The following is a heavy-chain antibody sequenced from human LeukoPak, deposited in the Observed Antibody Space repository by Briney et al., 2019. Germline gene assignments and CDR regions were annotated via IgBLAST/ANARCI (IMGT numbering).Heavy chain of an antibody. D-gene: IGHD6-13*01. CDR2: ISYDGSNK. Sequence: GGSLRLSCAASGFTFRSYGMHWVRQAPRKGLEWVAVISYDGSNKYYADSVKGRFTTSRDNSKNTLYLQMNSLRAEDTAVYYCAKDRGIAAAGPSYYFDYWGQGTLVTVSS. J-gene: IGHJ4*02. CDR1: GFTFRSYG. V-gene: IGHV3-30*18. CDR3: AKDRGIAAAGPSYYFDY.